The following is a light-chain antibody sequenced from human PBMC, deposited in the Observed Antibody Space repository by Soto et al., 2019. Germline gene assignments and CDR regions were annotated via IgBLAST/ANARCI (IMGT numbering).Light chain of an antibody. CDR1: QSVSSSY. Sequence: EIVLTQSPGTLSLSPGERATLSCRASQSVSSSYLDWYQHKPSQAPRLLIYGASSRATGIPDRFSGSGSERDFTLTISRLEPEDFAVYYCQQYGSSSWTFGQGTKVEIK. J-gene: IGKJ1*01. CDR2: GAS. V-gene: IGKV3-20*01. CDR3: QQYGSSSWT.